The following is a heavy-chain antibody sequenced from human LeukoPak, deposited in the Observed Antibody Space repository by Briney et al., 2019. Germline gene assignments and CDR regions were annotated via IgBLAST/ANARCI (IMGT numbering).Heavy chain of an antibody. J-gene: IGHJ6*03. CDR2: ISAYNGNT. Sequence: ASVKVSCKASGGTFSSYAISWVRQAPGQGLEWMGWISAYNGNTNYAQKLQGRVTMTTDTSTSTAYMELRSLRSDDTAVYYCARVFWLYSGGIYYMDVWGKGTTVTVSS. CDR3: ARVFWLYSGGIYYMDV. V-gene: IGHV1-18*01. D-gene: IGHD3-9*01. CDR1: GGTFSSYA.